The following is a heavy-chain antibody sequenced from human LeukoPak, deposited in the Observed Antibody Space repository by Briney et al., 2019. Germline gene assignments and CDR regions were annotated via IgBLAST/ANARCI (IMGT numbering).Heavy chain of an antibody. Sequence: SETLSLTCAVYGGSFSGYYWSWIRQPPGKGLEWIGEINHSGSTNYNPSLKSRVTISVDTSKNQLSLKLSSVTAADTAVYYCARVPKTGYSSGWYPGVWGQGTLVTVSS. V-gene: IGHV4-34*01. J-gene: IGHJ4*02. D-gene: IGHD6-19*01. CDR3: ARVPKTGYSSGWYPGV. CDR2: INHSGST. CDR1: GGSFSGYY.